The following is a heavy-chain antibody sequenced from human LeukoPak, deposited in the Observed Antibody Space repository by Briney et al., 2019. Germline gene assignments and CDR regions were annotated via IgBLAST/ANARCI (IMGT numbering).Heavy chain of an antibody. J-gene: IGHJ4*02. V-gene: IGHV3-33*01. CDR1: GFTFSSYG. Sequence: PGGSLRLSCAASGFTFSSYGMHWVRQAPGKGLEWVAVIWYDGSNKYYADSVKGRFTISRDNSKNTLYLQMNSLRAEDTAVYYCTTDRTGPVRETGFDYWGQGTLVTVSS. CDR3: TTDRTGPVRETGFDY. CDR2: IWYDGSNK. D-gene: IGHD3-10*01.